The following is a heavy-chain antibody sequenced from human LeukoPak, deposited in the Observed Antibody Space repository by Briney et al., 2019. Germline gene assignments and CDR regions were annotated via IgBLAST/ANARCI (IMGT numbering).Heavy chain of an antibody. CDR3: ASDIVGVVAVKGLDY. CDR1: GFTFGEYA. D-gene: IGHD2-15*01. V-gene: IGHV3-49*03. CDR2: IRSKAYGGTT. Sequence: GRSLTLSCTASGFTFGEYAMSWFRQAPGKGLEWVGFIRSKAYGGTTEYAASVKGSFTISRDDSKSIAYLQMNSLKTEDTAVYYCASDIVGVVAVKGLDYWGQGTLVTVSS. J-gene: IGHJ4*02.